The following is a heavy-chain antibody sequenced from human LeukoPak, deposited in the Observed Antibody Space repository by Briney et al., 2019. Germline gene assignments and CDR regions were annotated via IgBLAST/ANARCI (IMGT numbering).Heavy chain of an antibody. J-gene: IGHJ4*02. CDR2: ISGSGGST. Sequence: GGSLRLSCAASGFTFSSYAMSWVRQAPGKGLEWVSSISGSGGSTYYADSMKGRFTISRDNSKNTLYLQMNSLRAEDAAVYYCAKVSGFGYSSSYYSDYWGQGTLVTVSS. CDR1: GFTFSSYA. V-gene: IGHV3-23*01. D-gene: IGHD6-13*01. CDR3: AKVSGFGYSSSYYSDY.